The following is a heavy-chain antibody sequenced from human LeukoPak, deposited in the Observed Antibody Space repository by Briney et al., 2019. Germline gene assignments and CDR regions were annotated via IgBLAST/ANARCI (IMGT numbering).Heavy chain of an antibody. J-gene: IGHJ4*02. Sequence: SQTLSLTCTVSGGSISSGSYYWSWIRQPAGKGLEWIGRIYTSGSTNYNPSLKSRVTISVDTSKNQFSLKLSSVTAADTAVYYCASGFIHWGQGTLVTVSS. V-gene: IGHV4-61*02. CDR3: ASGFIH. CDR1: GGSISSGSYY. CDR2: IYTSGST. D-gene: IGHD3-16*02.